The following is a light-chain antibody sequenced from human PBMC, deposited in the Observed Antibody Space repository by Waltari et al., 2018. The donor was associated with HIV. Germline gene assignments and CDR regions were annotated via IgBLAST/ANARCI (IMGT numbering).Light chain of an antibody. Sequence: QSALTQPPSASGSPGQSVTISCTGTSSDIGDYDYVSWYQHQPGEAPKLLIYEVLNRPHGVPHRFSVSKSGNSASLTVSGLQAEDEADYYCSSYGGNSNVIFGGGTKLTVL. CDR1: SSDIGDYDY. J-gene: IGLJ2*01. CDR2: EVL. CDR3: SSYGGNSNVI. V-gene: IGLV2-8*01.